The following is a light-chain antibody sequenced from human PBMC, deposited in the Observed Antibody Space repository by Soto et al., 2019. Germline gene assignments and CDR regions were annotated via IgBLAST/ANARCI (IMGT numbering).Light chain of an antibody. CDR2: AAS. CDR1: QNISNH. CDR3: QQYGSAGT. J-gene: IGKJ1*01. V-gene: IGKV1-39*01. Sequence: DIQMTQSPSSLSASVEDRVIITCRASQNISNHLNWYQQKPGKAPKLLIYAASTLQSGVPSRFSGSGSGTEYTLTISRLEPEDFAVYYCQQYGSAGTFGQGTKVDIK.